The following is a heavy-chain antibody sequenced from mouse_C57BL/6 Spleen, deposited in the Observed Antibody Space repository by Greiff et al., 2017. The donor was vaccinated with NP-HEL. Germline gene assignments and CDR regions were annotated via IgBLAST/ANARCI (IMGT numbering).Heavy chain of an antibody. CDR3: ARDDGHYYAMDY. Sequence: EVKVEESGPGLVKPSQSLSLTCSVTGYSITSGYYWNWIRQFPGNKLEWMGYISYDGSNNYNPSLKNRISITRDTSKNQFFLKLNSVTTEDTATYYCARDDGHYYAMDYWGQGTSVTVSS. CDR2: ISYDGSN. CDR1: GYSITSGYY. V-gene: IGHV3-6*01. J-gene: IGHJ4*01. D-gene: IGHD2-3*01.